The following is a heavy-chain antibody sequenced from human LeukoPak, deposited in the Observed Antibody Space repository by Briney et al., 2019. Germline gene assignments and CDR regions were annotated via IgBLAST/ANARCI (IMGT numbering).Heavy chain of an antibody. J-gene: IGHJ5*02. V-gene: IGHV3-74*01. CDR1: GFSFGTYW. Sequence: GGSLRLSCAASGFSFGTYWMHWVRQAPGKGLVWVSRIKRDGRETNYADSVKGRFTISRDNAKNTLYLQMDSLRAEDTAVYYCVGVVSTWFDPWGQGILVTVSS. CDR2: IKRDGRET. CDR3: VGVVSTWFDP.